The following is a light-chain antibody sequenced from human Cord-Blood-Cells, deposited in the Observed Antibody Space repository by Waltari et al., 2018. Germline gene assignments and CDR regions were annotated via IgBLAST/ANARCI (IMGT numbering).Light chain of an antibody. CDR3: QAWDSSTVV. V-gene: IGLV3-1*01. CDR1: KLGDKY. Sequence: SYELTQPPSVSVSPGQTASITCSGDKLGDKYACWYQQKPGQSPVLVIYQDSKRPSGFPERFSGSNSGNTATLTISGTQAMDEADYYCQAWDSSTVVFDGGTKLTVL. CDR2: QDS. J-gene: IGLJ2*01.